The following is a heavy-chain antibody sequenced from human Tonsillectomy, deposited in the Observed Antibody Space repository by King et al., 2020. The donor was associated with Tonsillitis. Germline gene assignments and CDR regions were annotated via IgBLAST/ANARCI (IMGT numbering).Heavy chain of an antibody. CDR1: GDSISTTAYY. CDR2: IYYSGST. CDR3: ARQVEWWLGPYYFDY. D-gene: IGHD2-8*01. J-gene: IGHJ4*02. V-gene: IGHV4-39*01. Sequence: HLQLQESGPGLVKPSETLSLTCTVSGDSISTTAYYWGWIRQPPGKGLEWLGSIYYSGSTYYNPSLKSRVTYSVDTSNNQFSLRLSSVTAADTAVYYCARQVEWWLGPYYFDYWGQGTLVTVSS.